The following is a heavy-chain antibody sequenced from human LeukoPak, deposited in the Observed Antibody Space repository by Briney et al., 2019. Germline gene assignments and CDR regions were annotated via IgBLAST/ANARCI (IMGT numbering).Heavy chain of an antibody. CDR3: ARDGGYSYGYRYFDY. Sequence: PGGSLRLSCEGSGFIFSSYEMNWVRQAPGKGLEWVSYISSSGSTKYYADSVKGRFTISRDNAKNSLYLQMNSLRAEDTAVYYCARDGGYSYGYRYFDYWGQGTLVTVSS. D-gene: IGHD5-18*01. CDR2: ISSSGSTK. V-gene: IGHV3-48*03. J-gene: IGHJ4*02. CDR1: GFIFSSYE.